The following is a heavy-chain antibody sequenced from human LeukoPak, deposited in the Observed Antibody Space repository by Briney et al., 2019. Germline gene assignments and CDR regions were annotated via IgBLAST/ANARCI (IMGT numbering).Heavy chain of an antibody. D-gene: IGHD6-19*01. V-gene: IGHV3-23*01. J-gene: IGHJ4*02. CDR3: AKEEGYSSGWYPGYYFDY. CDR1: GFTFSSYA. Sequence: GGSLRLSCVASGFTFSSYAMSWVRQAPGKGLEWVSAISGSGGSTYYADSVKGRFTISRDNSKNTLYLQMNSLRAEDTAVYYCAKEEGYSSGWYPGYYFDYWGQGTLVTVSS. CDR2: ISGSGGST.